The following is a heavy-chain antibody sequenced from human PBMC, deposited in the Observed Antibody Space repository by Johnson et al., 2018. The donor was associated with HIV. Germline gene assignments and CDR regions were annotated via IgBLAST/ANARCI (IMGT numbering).Heavy chain of an antibody. CDR2: IRYDVTKK. D-gene: IGHD5-18*01. CDR3: ARERGPWKHLWLRDAFDI. J-gene: IGHJ3*02. V-gene: IGHV3-30*02. CDR1: GLTFSSYG. Sequence: QVQLVESGGGVVQPGGSLRLSCAASGLTFSSYGMHWVRQAPGKGPEWVAFIRYDVTKKYYADSVKGRFTISRDNFKNRLYLQFNSLTAADTAVYYCARERGPWKHLWLRDAFDIWGQGTMVTVSS.